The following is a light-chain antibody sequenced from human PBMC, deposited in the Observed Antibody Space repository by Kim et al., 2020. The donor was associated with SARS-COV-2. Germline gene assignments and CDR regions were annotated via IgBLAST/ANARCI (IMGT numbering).Light chain of an antibody. CDR3: QQYGDSPYT. J-gene: IGKJ2*01. Sequence: LSPGERATPSCRASQSFTSSFLAWYQQKPGQTPRLLIYGASSRAADIPDRFRGRGSGTDFTLTISRLELEDFAVYYCQQYGDSPYTFGQGTKLEI. V-gene: IGKV3-20*01. CDR2: GAS. CDR1: QSFTSSF.